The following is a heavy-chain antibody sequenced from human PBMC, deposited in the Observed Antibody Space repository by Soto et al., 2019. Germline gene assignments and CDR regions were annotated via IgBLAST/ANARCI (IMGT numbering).Heavy chain of an antibody. D-gene: IGHD2-15*01. V-gene: IGHV3-21*01. CDR3: ARDRGREGCSGGSCYSGYYYGMDV. J-gene: IGHJ6*02. CDR2: ISSSSSYI. CDR1: GFTFSSYS. Sequence: PGGSLRLSCAASGFTFSSYSMNWVRQAPGKGLEWVSSISSSSSYIYYADLVKGRFTISRDNAKNSLYLQMNSLRAEDTAVYYCARDRGREGCSGGSCYSGYYYGMDVWGQGTTVTVSS.